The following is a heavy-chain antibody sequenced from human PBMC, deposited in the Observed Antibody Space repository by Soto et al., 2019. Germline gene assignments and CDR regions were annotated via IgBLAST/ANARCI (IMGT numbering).Heavy chain of an antibody. CDR2: ISSSSSYI. V-gene: IGHV3-21*01. Sequence: PGGSLRLSCAASGFTFSSYSMNWVRQAPGKGLEWVSSISSSSSYIYYADSVKGRFTISGDNAKNSLYQQMNRLRAEDTAVYYCARSGPNDDILTGYYTDGMDVWGQGTTVTVSS. CDR1: GFTFSSYS. CDR3: ARSGPNDDILTGYYTDGMDV. D-gene: IGHD3-9*01. J-gene: IGHJ6*02.